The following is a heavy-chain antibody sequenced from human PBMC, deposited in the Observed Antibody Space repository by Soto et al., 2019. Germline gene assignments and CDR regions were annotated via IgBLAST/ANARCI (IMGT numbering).Heavy chain of an antibody. J-gene: IGHJ4*02. D-gene: IGHD3-9*01. CDR2: INSDGSST. CDR3: ARAHYDILTGYYPHDY. Sequence: GGSLRLSCAASGFTFSSYWMHWVRQAPGKGLVWVSRINSDGSSTSYADSVKGRFTISRDNAKNTLYLQMNSLRAEDTAVYYCARAHYDILTGYYPHDYWGQGTLVTVSS. V-gene: IGHV3-74*01. CDR1: GFTFSSYW.